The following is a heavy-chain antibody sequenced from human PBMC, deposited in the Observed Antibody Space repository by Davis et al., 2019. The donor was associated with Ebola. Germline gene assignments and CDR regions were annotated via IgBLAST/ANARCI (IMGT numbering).Heavy chain of an antibody. V-gene: IGHV4-59*01. CDR3: ARANSGSYYGFDY. D-gene: IGHD1-26*01. Sequence: PSETLSLTCTVSGGSISSYYWSWIRQPPGKGLEWIGYIYYSGSTNYNPSLKSRVTISVDTSKNQFSLKLSSVTAADTAVYYCARANSGSYYGFDYWGQGTLVTVSS. CDR2: IYYSGST. CDR1: GGSISSYY. J-gene: IGHJ4*02.